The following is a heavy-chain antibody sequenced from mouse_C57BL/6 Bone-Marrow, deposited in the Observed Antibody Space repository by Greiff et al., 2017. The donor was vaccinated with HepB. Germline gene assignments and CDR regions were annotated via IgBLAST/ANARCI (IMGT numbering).Heavy chain of an antibody. V-gene: IGHV1-5*01. CDR2: IYPGNSDT. J-gene: IGHJ2*01. Sequence: EVQGVESGTVLARPGASVKMSCKTSGYTFTSYWMHWVKQRLGQGLEWIGAIYPGNSDTSYNQKFKGKAKLTAVTSASTSYMELSSLTNEDSAVYYCTRRGLRSSYFDYWGQGTTLTVSS. CDR3: TRRGLRSSYFDY. D-gene: IGHD1-1*01. CDR1: GYTFTSYW.